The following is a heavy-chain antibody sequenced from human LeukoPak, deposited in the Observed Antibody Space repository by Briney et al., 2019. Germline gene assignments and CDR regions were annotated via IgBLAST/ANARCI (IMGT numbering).Heavy chain of an antibody. CDR1: GYSFSSYW. V-gene: IGHV5-10-1*01. CDR3: ARALVGAATLSY. D-gene: IGHD1-26*01. J-gene: IGHJ4*02. CDR2: IDPSDSYT. Sequence: GESLRISCKGSGYSFSSYWINWVRQMPGKGLEWMGRIDPSDSYTNYNPSFQGHVTISADKSISTAYLQWSSLKASDTAIYYCARALVGAATLSYWGQGTLVTVSS.